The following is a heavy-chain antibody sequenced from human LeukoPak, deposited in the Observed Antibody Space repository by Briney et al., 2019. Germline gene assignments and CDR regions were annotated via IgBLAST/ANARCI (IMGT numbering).Heavy chain of an antibody. J-gene: IGHJ2*01. Sequence: GGSLRLSCEGSGFTFSSDRMHWVRQAPGKGLVWVSRISGDGSSTDYADSVKGRFTISRDNAKNTLYLQMNSLRAEDTAVYYCARSRWYFDLWGRGPLVPVSS. CDR2: ISGDGSST. CDR3: ARSRWYFDL. V-gene: IGHV3-74*01. CDR1: GFTFSSDR.